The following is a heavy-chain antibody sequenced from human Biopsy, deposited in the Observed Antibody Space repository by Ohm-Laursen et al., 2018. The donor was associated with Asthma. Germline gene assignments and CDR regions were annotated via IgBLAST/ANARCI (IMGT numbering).Heavy chain of an antibody. CDR1: GGSISSGGYS. D-gene: IGHD5-24*01. V-gene: IGHV4-30-2*01. Sequence: SDTLSLTCAVSGGSISSGGYSWSWIRQPPGEGLEWIGYIYHSGSTYYNPSLKSRVTISVDRSKNQFSLKLSSVTAADTAVYYCARVKDGYNFDYWGQGTLVTVSS. CDR2: IYHSGST. CDR3: ARVKDGYNFDY. J-gene: IGHJ4*02.